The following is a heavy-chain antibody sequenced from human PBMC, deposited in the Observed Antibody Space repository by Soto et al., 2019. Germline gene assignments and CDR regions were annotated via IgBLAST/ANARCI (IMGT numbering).Heavy chain of an antibody. J-gene: IGHJ4*02. D-gene: IGHD6-19*01. CDR1: GYTFTSYG. V-gene: IGHV1-18*01. CDR2: ISAYNGNT. CDR3: ARDGGPPYSSGLVDY. Sequence: ASVKVSCKASGYTFTSYGISWVRQAPGQGLEWMGWISAYNGNTNYAQKLQGRVTMTTDTSTSTAYMELRSLRSDDTAVYYCARDGGPPYSSGLVDYWGQGTLVTVSS.